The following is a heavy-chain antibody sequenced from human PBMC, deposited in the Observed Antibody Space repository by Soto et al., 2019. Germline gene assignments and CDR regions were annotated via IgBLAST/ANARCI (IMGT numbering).Heavy chain of an antibody. CDR1: GFTFTNYA. V-gene: IGHV3-23*01. Sequence: GGSLRLSCAASGFTFTNYAMTWVRHAPGKGLEWVSAISVGGNTYYADSGKGRFTISRDNSKNTLYLQMNSLRGEDTAVYYCARMKGGGSEYFFDYWGRGGLGTVAS. CDR3: ARMKGGGSEYFFDY. D-gene: IGHD2-15*01. CDR2: ISVGGNT. J-gene: IGHJ4*02.